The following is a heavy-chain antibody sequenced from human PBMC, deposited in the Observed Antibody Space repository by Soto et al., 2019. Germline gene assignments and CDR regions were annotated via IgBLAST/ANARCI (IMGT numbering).Heavy chain of an antibody. CDR3: VRSLAGYGNRGLDV. V-gene: IGHV4-61*01. CDR2: IYYIYYSENT. Sequence: SETLSLTCTVSGDSVGSGSYYWNWIRQPPGKGLEWIGYIYYIYYSENTNSTPSLDSRVAMSVDRSKNQFSLKLSSVTAADPAVYFCVRSLAGYGNRGLDVWGKGTTATVSS. D-gene: IGHD6-13*01. J-gene: IGHJ6*04. CDR1: GDSVGSGSYY.